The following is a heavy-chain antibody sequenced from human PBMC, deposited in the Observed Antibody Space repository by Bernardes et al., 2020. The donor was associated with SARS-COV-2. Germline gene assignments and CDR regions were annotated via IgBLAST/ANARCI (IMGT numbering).Heavy chain of an antibody. D-gene: IGHD3-3*01. CDR3: ARQHLGGVTIFGVVTTDRYFDY. J-gene: IGHJ4*02. V-gene: IGHV4-39*01. Sequence: SETLSLTCTVSGGSISSSSYYWGWIRQPPGKGLEWIGSIYYRGSTYYNPSLKSRVTISVDTSKNQFSLKLSSVTAADTAVYYCARQHLGGVTIFGVVTTDRYFDYWGQGTLVTGSS. CDR1: GGSISSSSYY. CDR2: IYYRGST.